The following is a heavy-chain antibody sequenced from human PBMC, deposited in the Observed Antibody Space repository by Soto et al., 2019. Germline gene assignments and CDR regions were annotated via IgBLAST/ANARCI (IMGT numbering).Heavy chain of an antibody. Sequence: PGESLKICCQGSGYSFTSYWIGWVRQRPGKGLEWMGRINPSDSYTTYSPSFQGHVTISTDKSFSTAYLQWSGLKASDTAMYYCARLGYCTGTSCYTFDSWGQGTLVTVSS. CDR1: GYSFTSYW. J-gene: IGHJ4*02. V-gene: IGHV5-10-1*01. D-gene: IGHD2-2*02. CDR3: ARLGYCTGTSCYTFDS. CDR2: INPSDSYT.